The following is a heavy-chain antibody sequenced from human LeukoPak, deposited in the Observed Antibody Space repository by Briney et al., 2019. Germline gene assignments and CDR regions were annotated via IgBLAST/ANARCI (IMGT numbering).Heavy chain of an antibody. CDR3: ARVKGIAANFDY. D-gene: IGHD6-13*01. V-gene: IGHV4-39*01. Sequence: SETLSLTCTVSGGSISGTSYYWGWFRRPPGKGLELIGSISYSGSTYYNPSLKSRVTVFVDTSKNQFSLNLNSMTAADTSVYHCARVKGIAANFDYWGQGTLVTVSS. CDR1: GGSISGTSYY. J-gene: IGHJ4*02. CDR2: ISYSGST.